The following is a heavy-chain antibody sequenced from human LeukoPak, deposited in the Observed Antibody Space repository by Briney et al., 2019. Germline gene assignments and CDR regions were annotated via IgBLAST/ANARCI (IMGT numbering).Heavy chain of an antibody. D-gene: IGHD6-13*01. CDR1: GFTFSSYA. CDR2: ISGSGGST. CDR3: AKERRQQQLASDAFDI. V-gene: IGHV3-23*01. J-gene: IGHJ3*02. Sequence: PGGSLRLSCAASGFTFSSYAMSWVRQAPGKGLEWVSAISGSGGSTYYADSVKGRFTISRDNSKNTLYLQMNSLRAEDTAVYYCAKERRQQQLASDAFDIWGQGTMVTVSS.